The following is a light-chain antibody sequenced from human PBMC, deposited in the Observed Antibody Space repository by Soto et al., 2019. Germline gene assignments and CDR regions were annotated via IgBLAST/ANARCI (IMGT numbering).Light chain of an antibody. CDR1: SSDVGGYNS. CDR2: EVS. V-gene: IGLV2-8*01. J-gene: IGLJ2*01. Sequence: QSALTQPPSASGSPGQSITISCTGTSSDVGGYNSVSWYQQHPGKAPKLMIYEVSKRPSGVSNRFSGSKSGNTASLTISGLQAEDEAAYYCSSYSGGSTNFFGGGTKLTVL. CDR3: SSYSGGSTNF.